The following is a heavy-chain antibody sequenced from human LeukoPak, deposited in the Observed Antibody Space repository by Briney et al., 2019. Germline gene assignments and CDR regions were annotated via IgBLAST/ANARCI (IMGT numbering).Heavy chain of an antibody. J-gene: IGHJ2*01. Sequence: GGSLRLSCAVSGFTFSSDWMIWVRQAPGKGLEWVANIKQDGSEQYYVDSVKGRFTISRDNAKNSLYLQMNSLRAEDTAVYYCARFLAVAGTGLRYFDLWGRGTLVTVSS. CDR2: IKQDGSEQ. CDR1: GFTFSSDW. V-gene: IGHV3-7*01. D-gene: IGHD6-19*01. CDR3: ARFLAVAGTGLRYFDL.